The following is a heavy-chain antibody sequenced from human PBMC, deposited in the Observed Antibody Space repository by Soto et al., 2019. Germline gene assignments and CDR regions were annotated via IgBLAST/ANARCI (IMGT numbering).Heavy chain of an antibody. V-gene: IGHV2-5*02. Sequence: QITLKESGPPLLKPTQTLTLTCTFSGFSLSTSGVGVTWIRQPPGKAPEWLGIIYWDDYKHYSPSLQSRLTITKDTSKNQVVLTMTTMDPVDTATYFCAHKAELGDFDYWGQGTLVTVSS. J-gene: IGHJ4*02. CDR1: GFSLSTSGVG. CDR2: IYWDDYK. D-gene: IGHD6-6*01. CDR3: AHKAELGDFDY.